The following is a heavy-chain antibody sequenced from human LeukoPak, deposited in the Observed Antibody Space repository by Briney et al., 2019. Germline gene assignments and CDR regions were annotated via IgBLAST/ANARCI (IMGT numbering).Heavy chain of an antibody. Sequence: ASAKVSCKASGGTFSSYVISWVRQAPGQGPEWMGVISPSGGSTTYAQKFQGRVTLTRDMSTSTDYLELSSLRSEDTAVYYCARDNSVRDEAWWFNPWGQGTLVTVSS. CDR3: ARDNSVRDEAWWFNP. CDR1: GGTFSSYV. CDR2: ISPSGGST. J-gene: IGHJ5*02. V-gene: IGHV1-46*01. D-gene: IGHD5-24*01.